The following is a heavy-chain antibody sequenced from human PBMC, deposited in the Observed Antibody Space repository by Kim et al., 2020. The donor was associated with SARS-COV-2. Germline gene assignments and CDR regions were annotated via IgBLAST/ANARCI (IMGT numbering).Heavy chain of an antibody. CDR3: ARGPLGRHGLGYYYDGMDV. CDR2: IYISGST. V-gene: IGHV4-61*02. D-gene: IGHD1-26*01. J-gene: IGHJ6*02. CDR1: SGSISSGSYY. Sequence: SETLSLTCTVSSGSISSGSYYWSWIRQPAGKGLEWIGRIYISGSTNYNPSLKSRVTISVDTSKNQFSLKLNSVTAADTAVYYCARGPLGRHGLGYYYDGMDVWGQGTTVTVSS.